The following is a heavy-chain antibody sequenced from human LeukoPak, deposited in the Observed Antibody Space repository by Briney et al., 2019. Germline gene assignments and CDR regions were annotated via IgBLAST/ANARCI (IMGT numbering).Heavy chain of an antibody. J-gene: IGHJ5*01. Sequence: GGSLRLPCAASGFIVSTNYMSWVRQAPGKGLEWVAIIYGGGNTYYVDSVQGRFTISRDTSKNTAYLQMNTLRAEDTAVYYCNSFWAWGQGTLVTVSS. CDR3: NSFWA. CDR2: IYGGGNT. D-gene: IGHD3-3*01. V-gene: IGHV3-53*01. CDR1: GFIVSTNY.